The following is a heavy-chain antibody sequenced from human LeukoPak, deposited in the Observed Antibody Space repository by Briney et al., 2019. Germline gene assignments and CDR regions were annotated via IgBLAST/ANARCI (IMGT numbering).Heavy chain of an antibody. V-gene: IGHV4-39*07. CDR3: ARNSEMATIFWFDP. J-gene: IGHJ5*02. CDR2: IYYSGST. Sequence: SETLSLTCTVSGGSISSSSYYWRWIRQPPGKGLEWIGSIYYSGSTYYNPSLKSRVTISVDTSKNQFSLKLSSVTAADTAVYYCARNSEMATIFWFDPWGQGTLVTVSS. CDR1: GGSISSSSYY. D-gene: IGHD5-24*01.